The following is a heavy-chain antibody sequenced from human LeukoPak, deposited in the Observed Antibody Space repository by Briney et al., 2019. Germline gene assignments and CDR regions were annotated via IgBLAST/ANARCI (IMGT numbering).Heavy chain of an antibody. CDR3: ARGCGSTSCYGLLDY. D-gene: IGHD2-2*01. CDR1: NGSISSYS. J-gene: IGHJ4*02. Sequence: SETLSLTCTVSNGSISSYSWSWIRQTPEKGLEWIGYMYNSGSTNYNPSLKSRVTISVDTAKNQFSLKLRSVTAADTAVYYCARGCGSTSCYGLLDYWGQGTLSPSPQ. CDR2: MYNSGST. V-gene: IGHV4-59*01.